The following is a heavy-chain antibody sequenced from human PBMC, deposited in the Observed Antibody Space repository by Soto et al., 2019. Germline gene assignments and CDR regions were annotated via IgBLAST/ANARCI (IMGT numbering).Heavy chain of an antibody. CDR3: ARTRARGSSGYTYYYYYGMDV. J-gene: IGHJ6*02. V-gene: IGHV4-59*12. Sequence: SETLSLTCTVSGGSISSYYWSWIRQPPGKGLEWIGYINHSGSTNYNPSLKSRVTISVDTSKNQFSLKLSSVTAADTAVYYCARTRARGSSGYTYYYYYGMDVWGQGTTVTVSS. CDR2: INHSGST. CDR1: GGSISSYY. D-gene: IGHD3-22*01.